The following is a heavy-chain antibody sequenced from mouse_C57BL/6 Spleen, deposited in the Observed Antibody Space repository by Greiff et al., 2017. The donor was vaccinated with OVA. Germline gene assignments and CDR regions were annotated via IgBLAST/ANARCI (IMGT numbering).Heavy chain of an antibody. V-gene: IGHV1-39*01. CDR2: INPNYGTT. D-gene: IGHD1-1*01. CDR1: GYSFTDYN. J-gene: IGHJ4*01. CDR3: ARTDYYGSSESPMDY. Sequence: VQLKESGPELVKPGASVKISCKASGYSFTDYNMNWVKQSNGKSLEWIGVINPNYGTTSYNQKFKGKATLTVDQSSSTAYMQLNSLTSEDSAVYYCARTDYYGSSESPMDYWGQGTSVTVSS.